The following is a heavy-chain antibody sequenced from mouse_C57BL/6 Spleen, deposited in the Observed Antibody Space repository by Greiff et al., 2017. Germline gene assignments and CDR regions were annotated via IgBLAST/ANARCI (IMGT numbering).Heavy chain of an antibody. D-gene: IGHD1-1*01. CDR1: GYTFTSYW. Sequence: QVQLQQPGAELVRPGSSVKLSCKASGYTFTSYWMHWVKQRPIQGLEWIGNIDPSDSETHYNQKFKDKAKLTVDKSSSTAYMQLSSLTSEDSAVYYFARAVERRYFDVWGTGTTVTVSS. CDR3: ARAVERRYFDV. V-gene: IGHV1-52*01. J-gene: IGHJ1*03. CDR2: IDPSDSET.